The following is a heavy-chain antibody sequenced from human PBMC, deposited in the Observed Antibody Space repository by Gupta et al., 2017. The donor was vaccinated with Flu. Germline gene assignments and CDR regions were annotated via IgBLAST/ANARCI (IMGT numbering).Heavy chain of an antibody. CDR2: IYTSGST. CDR1: GGSISRGSSY. CDR3: AREVGYDFWSGYSLYYYYGMDV. Sequence: QVQLQESGPGLVKPSQTLSLTCTVSGGSISRGSSYWSWLRQPAGQGLEWIGRIYTSGSTNYNPSLKSRVTISVDTSKNQFSLKLSSVTAADTAVYYCAREVGYDFWSGYSLYYYYGMDVWGQGTTVTVSS. J-gene: IGHJ6*02. V-gene: IGHV4-61*02. D-gene: IGHD3-3*01.